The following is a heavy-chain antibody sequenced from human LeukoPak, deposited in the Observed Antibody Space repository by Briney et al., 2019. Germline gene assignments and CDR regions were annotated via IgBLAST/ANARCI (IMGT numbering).Heavy chain of an antibody. J-gene: IGHJ6*02. CDR2: IKQDGSEK. Sequence: QPGGSLRLSCAASGFTFSSYWMSWVRQAPGKGLEWVANIKQDGSEKYYVDSVKGRFTISRDNAKNSLYLQMNSLRAEDTAVYYCARIRLSSPAAGDYYYYGMDVWGQGTTVTVSS. CDR1: GFTFSSYW. V-gene: IGHV3-7*01. D-gene: IGHD6-13*01. CDR3: ARIRLSSPAAGDYYYYGMDV.